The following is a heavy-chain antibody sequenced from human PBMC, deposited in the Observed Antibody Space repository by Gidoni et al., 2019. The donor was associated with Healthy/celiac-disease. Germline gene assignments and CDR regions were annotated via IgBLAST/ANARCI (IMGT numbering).Heavy chain of an antibody. D-gene: IGHD5-12*01. J-gene: IGHJ4*02. Sequence: QVPLQQWGAGLLKPSETLSLTCAVYGGSFSGYYWSWIRQPPGKGLEWIGEINHSGSTNYNPSLKSRVTISVDTSKNQFSLKLSSVTAADTAVYYCARGISVGDGYSDYWGQGTLVTVSS. CDR1: GGSFSGYY. CDR2: INHSGST. CDR3: ARGISVGDGYSDY. V-gene: IGHV4-34*01.